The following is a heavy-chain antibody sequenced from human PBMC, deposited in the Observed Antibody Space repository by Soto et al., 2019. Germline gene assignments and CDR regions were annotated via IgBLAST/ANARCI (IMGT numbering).Heavy chain of an antibody. CDR3: AREETYYYDSSGYYGY. CDR2: IKQDGSEK. Sequence: GGSLRLSCAASGFTFSTYTMHWVRQAPGKGLEWVANIKQDGSEKYYVDSVKGRFTISRDNAKNSLYLQMNSLRAEDTAVYYCAREETYYYDSSGYYGYWGQGTLVTVSS. J-gene: IGHJ4*02. D-gene: IGHD3-22*01. CDR1: GFTFSTYT. V-gene: IGHV3-7*01.